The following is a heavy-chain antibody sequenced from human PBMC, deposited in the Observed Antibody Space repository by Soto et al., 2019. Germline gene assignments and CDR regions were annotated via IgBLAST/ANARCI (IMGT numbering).Heavy chain of an antibody. CDR2: IIPIFGTA. D-gene: IGHD2-8*01. V-gene: IGHV1-69*01. CDR3: ARESRGYCTNGVCPGPFDY. CDR1: GGTFSSYA. Sequence: QVQLVQSGAEVKKPGSSVKVSCKASGGTFSSYAISWVRQAPGQGLEWMGGIIPIFGTANYAQKFQGRVTITADESTSTAYMELSNLRSEDTAVYYCARESRGYCTNGVCPGPFDYWGQGTLVTVSS. J-gene: IGHJ4*02.